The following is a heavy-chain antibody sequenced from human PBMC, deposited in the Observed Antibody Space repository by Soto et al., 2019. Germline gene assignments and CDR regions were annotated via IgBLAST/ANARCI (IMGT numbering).Heavy chain of an antibody. J-gene: IGHJ4*02. Sequence: QVQLQESGPGLVKPSETLSLSCTVSGGSVSSYYWSWIRQPPGKGLEWIGYIYYSGSTSYNPSLKSRVTISLDMSKNQVSLKLGSVTAADTAVYFCARLVAYCPDVSCNDFWGQGTLVTVSS. V-gene: IGHV4-59*08. CDR1: GGSVSSYY. CDR2: IYYSGST. CDR3: ARLVAYCPDVSCNDF. D-gene: IGHD2-21*01.